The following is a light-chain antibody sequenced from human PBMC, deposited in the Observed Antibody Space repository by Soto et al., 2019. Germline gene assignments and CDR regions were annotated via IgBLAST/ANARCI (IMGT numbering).Light chain of an antibody. CDR1: TTDVGSYNL. J-gene: IGLJ1*01. CDR2: EVS. CDR3: CSWAGSNTFYF. V-gene: IGLV2-23*02. Sequence: QSVLTQPASVSGSPGQSITISCTGTTTDVGSYNLVSWYQQHPGRAPKLMIYEVSRRPSGVSNRFSGSKSGNTASLTISGLQDEDEADYYCCSWAGSNTFYFFGTGTKVTVL.